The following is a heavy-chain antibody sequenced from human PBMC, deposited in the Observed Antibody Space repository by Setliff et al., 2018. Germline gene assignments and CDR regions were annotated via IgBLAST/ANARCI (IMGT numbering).Heavy chain of an antibody. D-gene: IGHD2-15*01. V-gene: IGHV4-4*08. J-gene: IGHJ4*02. CDR2: IYPNGNT. Sequence: KPSETLSLTCTVSGGSISPYFWSWIRQPPGKGLEWIGNIYPNGNTNFNPSLKTRVTMSVDTSKNQFALNLRSVTAADAAVYYCVRESRSTCYRMDFWGQGTLVTVSS. CDR3: VRESRSTCYRMDF. CDR1: GGSISPYF.